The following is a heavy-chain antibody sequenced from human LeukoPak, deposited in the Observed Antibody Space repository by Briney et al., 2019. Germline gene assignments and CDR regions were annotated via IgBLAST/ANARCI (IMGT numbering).Heavy chain of an antibody. Sequence: PGRSLRLSCVASGFICSAHPLHWVRQSPDKGLEWVALIGSDGSKKYYADSVRGRFTVSRENSNNTLFLQMNTLRADDTAVYFCVRQMTPTMLFASWGQGTLVTVSS. V-gene: IGHV3-30*04. J-gene: IGHJ4*02. CDR3: VRQMTPTMLFAS. CDR1: GFICSAHP. CDR2: IGSDGSKK. D-gene: IGHD5-12*01.